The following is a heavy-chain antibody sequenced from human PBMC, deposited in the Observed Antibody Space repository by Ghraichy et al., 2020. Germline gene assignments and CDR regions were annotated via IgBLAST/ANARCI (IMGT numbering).Heavy chain of an antibody. Sequence: GGSLRLSCAASGFTLRDYNMHWVRQAPGKGLEWLAIIWRDGSNENYVASVKGRFAISRDNSKNTLYLQMNSLRADDTAIYFCVRYGWNYKFDYWGQGILVTVSS. J-gene: IGHJ4*02. D-gene: IGHD1-7*01. CDR3: VRYGWNYKFDY. CDR2: IWRDGSNE. V-gene: IGHV3-33*01. CDR1: GFTLRDYN.